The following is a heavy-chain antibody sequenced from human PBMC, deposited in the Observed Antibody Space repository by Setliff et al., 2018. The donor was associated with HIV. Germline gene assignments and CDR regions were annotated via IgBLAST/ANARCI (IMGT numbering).Heavy chain of an antibody. J-gene: IGHJ4*01. CDR1: GRSIDDSY. CDR2: IKTSGRT. D-gene: IGHD3-10*01. CDR3: ARLAEDYYDSGTWEVDY. Sequence: SETLSLTCSVSGRSIDDSYWSWIRQSPGKGLEWIGFIKTSGRTNYKPSLKSRVTISLDTSKNQFSLRLNSATATDTAVYYCARLAEDYYDSGTWEVDYWAHGTLVTV. V-gene: IGHV4-4*09.